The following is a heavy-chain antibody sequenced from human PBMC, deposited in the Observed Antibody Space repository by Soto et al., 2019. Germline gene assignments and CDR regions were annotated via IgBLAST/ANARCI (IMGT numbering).Heavy chain of an antibody. V-gene: IGHV3-23*01. CDR3: AKDRSCFFCSSSWYVRGMDV. J-gene: IGHJ6*02. Sequence: GGSLRLSCAASGFTFSSYAMSWVRQAPGKGLEWVSAISGSGGSTYYADSVKGRFTISRDNSKNTLYLQMNSLRAEDTAVYYCAKDRSCFFCSSSWYVRGMDVWGQGTTVTVSS. CDR2: ISGSGGST. CDR1: GFTFSSYA. D-gene: IGHD6-13*01.